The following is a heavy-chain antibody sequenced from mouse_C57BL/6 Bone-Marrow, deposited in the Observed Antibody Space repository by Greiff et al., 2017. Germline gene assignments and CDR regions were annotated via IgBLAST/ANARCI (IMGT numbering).Heavy chain of an antibody. CDR3: ARDDYVDWYFDV. Sequence: QVQLQQPGAELVKPGASVKMSCKASGYTFTSYWITWVKQRPGQGLEWIGDIYPGSGSTNYNEKFKSKATLTVDTSSSTAYMQLSSLTSEDSAVYYCARDDYVDWYFDVWGKGTTVTVSS. CDR2: IYPGSGST. D-gene: IGHD2-4*01. V-gene: IGHV1-55*01. J-gene: IGHJ1*03. CDR1: GYTFTSYW.